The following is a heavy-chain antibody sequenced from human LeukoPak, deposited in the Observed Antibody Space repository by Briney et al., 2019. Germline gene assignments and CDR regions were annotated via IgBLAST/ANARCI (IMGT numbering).Heavy chain of an antibody. V-gene: IGHV3-30*18. Sequence: GGSLRLSCAASGFTFSSYGMHWVRQAPGKGLEWVAVISYDGSNKYYADSVKGRFTISRDNSKNTPYLQMNSLRAEDTAVYYCAKDYYDSSGYLWVNYYYGMDVWGQGTTVTVSS. CDR1: GFTFSSYG. D-gene: IGHD3-22*01. J-gene: IGHJ6*02. CDR3: AKDYYDSSGYLWVNYYYGMDV. CDR2: ISYDGSNK.